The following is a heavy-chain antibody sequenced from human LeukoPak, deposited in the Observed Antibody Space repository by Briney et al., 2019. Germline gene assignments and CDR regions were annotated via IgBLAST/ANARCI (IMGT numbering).Heavy chain of an antibody. V-gene: IGHV3-23*01. Sequence: GGSLRLSCAASGFTFSSYAMSWVRQAPGKGLEWVSAISGSGGSTYYADSVKGRFTISRDNSKNTVYLQMNSLRGEDTAVYYCAKDPRGYSYGYGFDYWGQGTLVTVSS. CDR1: GFTFSSYA. J-gene: IGHJ4*02. CDR3: AKDPRGYSYGYGFDY. D-gene: IGHD5-18*01. CDR2: ISGSGGST.